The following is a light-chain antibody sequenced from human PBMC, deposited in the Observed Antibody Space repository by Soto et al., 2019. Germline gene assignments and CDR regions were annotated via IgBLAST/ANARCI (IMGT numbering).Light chain of an antibody. J-gene: IGKJ1*01. Sequence: DIQMTQSPSSLSASVGDRLSITCRASQSISSYLHWYQQKSGKAPKLLIYAASSLQSGVPSRFSGSGSGTEFTLPISSLQPEDFATYFCQQSYSTPRTFGQGTKVEIK. V-gene: IGKV1-39*01. CDR3: QQSYSTPRT. CDR1: QSISSY. CDR2: AAS.